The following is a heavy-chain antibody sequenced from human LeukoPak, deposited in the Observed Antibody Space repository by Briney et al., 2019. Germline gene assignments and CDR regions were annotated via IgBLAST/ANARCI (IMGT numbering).Heavy chain of an antibody. D-gene: IGHD3-9*01. J-gene: IGHJ4*02. Sequence: GGSLRLSCAASGFTFSNYAMSWVRQAQGKGLEWVSGIHSDGTTYYADSVKGRLTISRDNSKNTLYLQMKSLTAEDTAIYYCAKRYFGNYYFDFWGQGTLVTVSS. CDR3: AKRYFGNYYFDF. CDR1: GFTFSNYA. CDR2: IHSDGTT. V-gene: IGHV3-23*01.